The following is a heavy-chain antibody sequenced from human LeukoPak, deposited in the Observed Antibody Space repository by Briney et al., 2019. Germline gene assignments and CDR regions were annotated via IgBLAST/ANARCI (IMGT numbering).Heavy chain of an antibody. J-gene: IGHJ4*02. Sequence: SETLSLTCAVSGGSVSSGSYYWSWIRQPPGKGLEWIGYIYYSGSTNYNPSLKSRVTISVDTSKNQFSLKLSSVTAADTAVYYCARAGYSYGYFDYFDYWGQGTLVTVSS. CDR1: GGSVSSGSYY. CDR2: IYYSGST. D-gene: IGHD5-18*01. V-gene: IGHV4-61*01. CDR3: ARAGYSYGYFDYFDY.